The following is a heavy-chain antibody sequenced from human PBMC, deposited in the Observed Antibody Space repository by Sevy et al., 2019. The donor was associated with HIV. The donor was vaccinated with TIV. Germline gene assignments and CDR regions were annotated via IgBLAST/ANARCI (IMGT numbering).Heavy chain of an antibody. Sequence: GGSLKISCTASGFTFGDYAMSWVRQAPGKGLEWVGFIRSKAYGGTTEYAASVKGRFTISRDDSKSIAYLQMNSLKTEDTAVYYCTRDFYSYGGYYFDYWGQGTLVTVSS. D-gene: IGHD4-17*01. V-gene: IGHV3-49*04. CDR1: GFTFGDYA. CDR2: IRSKAYGGTT. CDR3: TRDFYSYGGYYFDY. J-gene: IGHJ4*02.